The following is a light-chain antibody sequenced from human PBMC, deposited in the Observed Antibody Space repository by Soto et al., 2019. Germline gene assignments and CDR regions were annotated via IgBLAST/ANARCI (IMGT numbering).Light chain of an antibody. Sequence: EIVLTQSPATLSLSPVERATLSCMASQSVSSYLSWYQQKPGQAPRLLIYGTSNRATGIPARFSGSGSGTDFTLTISSLEPEDFAVYYCQQRQYWPPITFGQGTRLEIK. CDR2: GTS. V-gene: IGKV3-11*01. J-gene: IGKJ5*01. CDR1: QSVSSY. CDR3: QQRQYWPPIT.